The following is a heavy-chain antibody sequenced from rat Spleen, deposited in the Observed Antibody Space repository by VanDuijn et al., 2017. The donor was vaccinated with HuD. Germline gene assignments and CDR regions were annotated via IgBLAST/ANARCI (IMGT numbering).Heavy chain of an antibody. J-gene: IGHJ1*01. CDR1: GINFSNYY. CDR3: TTARNVPSYWYFDF. Sequence: EVQLVESGGGLVQPGRSLKFSCAASGINFSNYYMAWVRQAPTKGLEWVAYINTGGGITYYRDSVKGRFTISGDNARSTLYLQMDGLRSEDTATYYCTTARNVPSYWYFDFWGPGTMVTVSS. CDR2: INTGGGIT. D-gene: IGHD1-12*01. V-gene: IGHV5-27*01.